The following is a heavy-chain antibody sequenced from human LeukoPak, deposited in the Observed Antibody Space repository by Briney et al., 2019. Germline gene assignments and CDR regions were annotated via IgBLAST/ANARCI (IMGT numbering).Heavy chain of an antibody. CDR1: GGTFSSYA. CDR3: ARAVPYYYGSGSYYYFDY. CDR2: IIPIFGTA. J-gene: IGHJ4*02. Sequence: PVKVSCKASGGTFSSYAISWVRQAPGQGLEWMGGIIPIFGTANYAQKFQGRVTITADESTSTAYMELSSLRSEDTAVYYCARAVPYYYGSGSYYYFDYWGQGTLVTVSS. D-gene: IGHD3-10*01. V-gene: IGHV1-69*01.